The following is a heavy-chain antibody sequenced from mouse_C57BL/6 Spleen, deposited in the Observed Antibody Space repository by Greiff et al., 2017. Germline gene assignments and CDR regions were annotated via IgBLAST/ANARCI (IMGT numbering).Heavy chain of an antibody. D-gene: IGHD1-1*01. Sequence: VHVKQSGAELVRPGASVKLSCTASGFNIKDYYMHWVKQRPEQGLEWIGRIDPEDGDTEYAPKFQGKATMTADTSSNTAYLQLSSLTSEDTAVYYCTYYRRFYYAMDYWGQGTSVTVSS. CDR2: IDPEDGDT. V-gene: IGHV14-1*01. J-gene: IGHJ4*01. CDR1: GFNIKDYY. CDR3: TYYRRFYYAMDY.